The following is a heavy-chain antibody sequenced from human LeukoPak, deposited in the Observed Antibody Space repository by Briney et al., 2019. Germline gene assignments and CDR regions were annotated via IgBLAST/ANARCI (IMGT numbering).Heavy chain of an antibody. J-gene: IGHJ4*02. D-gene: IGHD3-22*01. CDR1: GGSFSGYY. CDR3: ARGWQGYYDSSGYYLLDY. V-gene: IGHV4-34*01. CDR2: INHSGST. Sequence: SETLSLTCAVYGGSFSGYYWSWIRQPPGKGLEWIGEINHSGSTNHNPSLKSRVTISVYTSKNQFSLQLSSMTAADTALYYCARGWQGYYDSSGYYLLDYWGQGTLVTVSS.